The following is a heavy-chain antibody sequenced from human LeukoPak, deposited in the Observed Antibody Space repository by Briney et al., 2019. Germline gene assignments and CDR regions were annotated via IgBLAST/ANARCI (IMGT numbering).Heavy chain of an antibody. V-gene: IGHV3-23*01. Sequence: GGPLRLSCAASGFTFSSYAMSWVRQAPGKALEWVSAISGSGGSTYYADSVKRVFTISRDNSKNTLYLQMNRLITGDTAVDYCARAQSDSSGYYYVGDYWGQGTLVTVSS. J-gene: IGHJ4*02. CDR3: ARAQSDSSGYYYVGDY. CDR1: GFTFSSYA. D-gene: IGHD3-22*01. CDR2: ISGSGGST.